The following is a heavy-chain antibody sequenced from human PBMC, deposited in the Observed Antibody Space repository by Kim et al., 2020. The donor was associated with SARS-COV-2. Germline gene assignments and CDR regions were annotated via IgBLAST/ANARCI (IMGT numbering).Heavy chain of an antibody. D-gene: IGHD5-18*01. CDR1: GFTFSTYT. CDR2: ISSSSSII. J-gene: IGHJ4*02. Sequence: GGSLRLSCAASGFTFSTYTMNWVRQAPGKGLDWVSYISSSSSIIYYADSVKGRFTISRDNAKSSLFLQMTSLRDEDTAVYYCAGGYSYGDFDYWGQGTLVTVSS. V-gene: IGHV3-48*02. CDR3: AGGYSYGDFDY.